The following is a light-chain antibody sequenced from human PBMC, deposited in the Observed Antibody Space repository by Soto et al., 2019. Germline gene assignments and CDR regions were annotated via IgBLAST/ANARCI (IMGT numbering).Light chain of an antibody. V-gene: IGLV1-40*01. CDR3: QSYDRSLSGSV. CDR2: GND. CDR1: SSNIGAGYD. J-gene: IGLJ1*01. Sequence: QSVLTQPPSVSGAPGQGVTISCTGSSSNIGAGYDVHWYQQLPGAALKLLIFGNDNRPSGVPDRFSGSRSGTSASLAITGLQAEDEADYYCQSYDRSLSGSVFGAGTKVTVL.